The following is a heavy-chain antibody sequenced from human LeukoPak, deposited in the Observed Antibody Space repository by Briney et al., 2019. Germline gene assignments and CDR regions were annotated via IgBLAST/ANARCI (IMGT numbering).Heavy chain of an antibody. Sequence: SGGSLRLSCAASGFTFSSYSMNWVRQAPGKGLEWVSSISSSSSYIYYADSVKGRFTISRDNAKNSLYLQMNSLRAEDTAVYYCARDSRGMAYYDFWSGYWASPFDYWGQGTLVTVSS. CDR1: GFTFSSYS. CDR2: ISSSSSYI. CDR3: ARDSRGMAYYDFWSGYWASPFDY. J-gene: IGHJ4*02. D-gene: IGHD3-3*01. V-gene: IGHV3-21*01.